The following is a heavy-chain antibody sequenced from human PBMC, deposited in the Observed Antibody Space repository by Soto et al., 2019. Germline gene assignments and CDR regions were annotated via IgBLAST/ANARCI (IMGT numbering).Heavy chain of an antibody. CDR3: AKSPWAASSGQF. J-gene: IGHJ4*02. CDR2: ISDSGRNS. Sequence: GGSLRLSCAASGFSFSNYGMMWVRQAPGKGLEWVSVISDSGRNSYTADSVKGRLAISRDNSKNTVFLQMNDLRAEDTAIYYCAKSPWAASSGQFWGQGTLVTVSS. D-gene: IGHD6-25*01. CDR1: GFSFSNYG. V-gene: IGHV3-23*01.